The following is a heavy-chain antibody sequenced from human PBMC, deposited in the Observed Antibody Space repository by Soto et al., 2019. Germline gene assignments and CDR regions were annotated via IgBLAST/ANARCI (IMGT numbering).Heavy chain of an antibody. CDR3: ARGLDKVAGGAFDI. D-gene: IGHD3-16*01. J-gene: IGHJ3*02. CDR1: GFTFSRSA. V-gene: IGHV3-33*01. CDR2: ISHDESNT. Sequence: GGSLRLSCAASGFTFSRSAMHWLRQAPGKGLEWVAVISHDESNTDYADSVKGRFTISRDNSKNTLYLQMNSLRAEDTAVYYCARGLDKVAGGAFDIWGQGTMVTVSS.